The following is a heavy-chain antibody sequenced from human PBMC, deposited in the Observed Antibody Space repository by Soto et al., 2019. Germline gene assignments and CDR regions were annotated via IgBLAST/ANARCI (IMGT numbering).Heavy chain of an antibody. D-gene: IGHD2-15*01. CDR1: GYTLTSYG. Sequence: QVQLVQSGAEVKKPGASVKVSCKASGYTLTSYGISWVRQAPGQGLEWMGWISAYNGNTNYAQKLQGRVTMTTDTSTSTAYMELRSLRSDDTAVYYCARAGYCSGGSCYPYYYGMDVWGQGTTVTVSS. CDR3: ARAGYCSGGSCYPYYYGMDV. J-gene: IGHJ6*02. CDR2: ISAYNGNT. V-gene: IGHV1-18*01.